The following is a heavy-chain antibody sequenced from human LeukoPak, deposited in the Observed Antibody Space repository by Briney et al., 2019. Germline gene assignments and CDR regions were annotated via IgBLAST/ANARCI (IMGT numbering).Heavy chain of an antibody. D-gene: IGHD3-10*02. CDR2: IYYSGST. J-gene: IGHJ4*02. Sequence: SETLSLTCTVSGGSISSSSYYWGWIRQPPGKGLEWIGSIYYSGSTYYNPSLKSRVTISVDTSKNQFSLKLSSVTAADTAVYYCARRRTMFGYFAGEFDYWGQGTLVTVSS. CDR1: GGSISSSSYY. CDR3: ARRRTMFGYFAGEFDY. V-gene: IGHV4-39*01.